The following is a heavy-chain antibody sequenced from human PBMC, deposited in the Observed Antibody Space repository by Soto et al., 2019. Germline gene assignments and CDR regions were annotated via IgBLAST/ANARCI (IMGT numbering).Heavy chain of an antibody. V-gene: IGHV3-33*01. D-gene: IGHD2-2*01. CDR1: GFTFSSYG. CDR3: ARAPPAVVPAAIPPFYY. CDR2: IWYDGSNK. J-gene: IGHJ4*02. Sequence: QVQLVESGGGVVQPGRSLRLSCAASGFTFSSYGMHWVRQAPGKGLEWVAVIWYDGSNKYYADSVKGRFTISRDNSKNTLYLQMNSLRAEDTAVYYCARAPPAVVPAAIPPFYYWGQGTLVTVSS.